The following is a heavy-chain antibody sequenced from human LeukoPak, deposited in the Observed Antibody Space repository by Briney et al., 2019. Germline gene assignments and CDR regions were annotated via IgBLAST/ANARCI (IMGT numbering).Heavy chain of an antibody. CDR3: ARGELTGDPY. CDR2: ISSSSTTI. Sequence: GGSLRLSCAASGFIFGSYSMNWVRQAPGKGLEWVSTISSSSTTIYYADSVKGRFTISRDNAENSLYLQMNSLRADDTAVYYCARGELTGDPYWGQGTPVTVSS. V-gene: IGHV3-21*01. D-gene: IGHD7-27*01. CDR1: GFIFGSYS. J-gene: IGHJ4*02.